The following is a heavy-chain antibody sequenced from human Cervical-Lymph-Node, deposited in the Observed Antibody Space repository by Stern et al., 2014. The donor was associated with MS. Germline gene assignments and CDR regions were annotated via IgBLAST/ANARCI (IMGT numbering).Heavy chain of an antibody. J-gene: IGHJ4*02. CDR2: IHHSGTT. D-gene: IGHD5-12*01. V-gene: IGHV4-4*02. Sequence: QVQLQESGPGLVKPSGTLSLICAVSGASISNTNWWGWVRQPPGMGLEWIGEIHHSGTTNFKPSLKSRVTMSVDKSKNQFSLELNSVTAADTAVYFCARVYSGYDWFDYWGQGTLVTVSS. CDR3: ARVYSGYDWFDY. CDR1: GASISNTNW.